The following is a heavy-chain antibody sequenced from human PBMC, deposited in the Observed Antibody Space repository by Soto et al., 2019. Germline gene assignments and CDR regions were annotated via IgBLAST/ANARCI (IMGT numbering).Heavy chain of an antibody. CDR2: ISGSGGST. D-gene: IGHD2-8*02. V-gene: IGHV3-23*01. CDR1: GFTFSSYA. Sequence: PGGSLRLSCAASGFTFSSYAMSWVRQAPGKGLEWVSAISGSGGSTYYADSVKGRFTISRDNSKNTLYLQMNSLRAEDTAVYYCAKSLYCSAMDGMGTGFDPWGQGTLVTVSS. CDR3: AKSLYCSAMDGMGTGFDP. J-gene: IGHJ5*02.